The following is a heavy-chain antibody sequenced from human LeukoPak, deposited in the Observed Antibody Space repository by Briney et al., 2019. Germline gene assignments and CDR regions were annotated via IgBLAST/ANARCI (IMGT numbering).Heavy chain of an antibody. D-gene: IGHD6-13*01. J-gene: IGHJ3*02. CDR1: GGSISSGGYY. CDR2: IYHSGST. CDR3: ARDRVKAAAGI. Sequence: KTSQTLSLTCTVSGGSISSGGYYWSWIRQPPGKGLEWIGYIYHSGSTYYNPSLKSRVTISVDRSKNQFSLKLSSVTAADTAVYYCARDRVKAAAGIWGQGTMVTVSS. V-gene: IGHV4-30-2*01.